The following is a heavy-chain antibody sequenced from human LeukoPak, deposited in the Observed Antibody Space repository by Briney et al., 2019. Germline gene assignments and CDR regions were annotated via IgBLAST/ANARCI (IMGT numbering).Heavy chain of an antibody. V-gene: IGHV3-13*04. CDR1: GFTFSSYD. D-gene: IGHD3-22*01. Sequence: GGSLRLSCAASGFTFSSYDMHWVRQPTGKGLEWVSGIGTTGDTYYPGSVKGRFTISRENAKNALYLQMNSLRAGDTAVYYCARGLYYYDSSGYYGDTFDVWGQGTMVIVAS. CDR2: IGTTGDT. CDR3: ARGLYYYDSSGYYGDTFDV. J-gene: IGHJ3*01.